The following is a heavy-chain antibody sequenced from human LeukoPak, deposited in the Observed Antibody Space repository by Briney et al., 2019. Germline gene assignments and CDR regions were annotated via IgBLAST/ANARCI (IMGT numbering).Heavy chain of an antibody. J-gene: IGHJ4*02. D-gene: IGHD2-21*01. CDR3: ARGIWSARTVDYYLDY. CDR1: GYTFSNYA. V-gene: IGHV1-3*01. CDR2: INAGNGHT. Sequence: GAPVKVSCKASGYTFSNYAIHWVRQAPGQRFEWMGWINAGNGHTKYSQNFQGRVTITRGSSASTVYMELSSLTSEDTAVYYCARGIWSARTVDYYLDYWGQGTLVTVSS.